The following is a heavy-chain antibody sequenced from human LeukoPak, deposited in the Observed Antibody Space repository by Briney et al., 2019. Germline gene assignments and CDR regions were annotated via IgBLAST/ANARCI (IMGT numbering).Heavy chain of an antibody. CDR1: GYRFTSYW. CDR3: ARAGYYDSSGQYYFDY. Sequence: GESLKISFKGSGYRFTSYWIGWVRPMPGKGREWMGIIYPGDSDTRYSPSFQGQVTISADKSISTAYLQWSSLKASDTAMYYCARAGYYDSSGQYYFDYWGQGTLVTVSS. CDR2: IYPGDSDT. J-gene: IGHJ4*02. V-gene: IGHV5-51*01. D-gene: IGHD3-22*01.